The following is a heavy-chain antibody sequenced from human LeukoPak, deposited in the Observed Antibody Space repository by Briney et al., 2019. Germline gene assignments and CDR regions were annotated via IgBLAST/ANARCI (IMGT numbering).Heavy chain of an antibody. J-gene: IGHJ4*02. CDR3: ARGAMATTPFFDY. V-gene: IGHV4-59*01. CDR2: VYYTGST. CDR1: GGSISNYY. D-gene: IGHD5-24*01. Sequence: PAETLCLTCTVSGGSISNYYYWTWLRQPPGKGLEWIGYVYYTGSTNFNPCLKNRMTMSLDTSRNQFSLKLTSLTAADTAVYYCARGAMATTPFFDYWGQGTQVSLSS.